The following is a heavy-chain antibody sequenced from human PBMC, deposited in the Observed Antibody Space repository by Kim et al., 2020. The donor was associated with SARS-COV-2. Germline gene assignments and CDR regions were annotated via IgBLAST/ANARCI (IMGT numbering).Heavy chain of an antibody. D-gene: IGHD6-6*01. V-gene: IGHV6-1*01. CDR3: ARDSSSSEFYYYYYGMDV. J-gene: IGHJ6*02. Sequence: SQTLSLTCAISGDSVSSNSAAWNWIRQSPSRGLVWLGRTYYRSKWYNDYAVSVKSRITINPDTSKYQFSLQLNSVTPEDTAVYYCARDSSSSEFYYYYYGMDVWGQGTTVTVSS. CDR2: TYYRSKWYN. CDR1: GDSVSSNSAA.